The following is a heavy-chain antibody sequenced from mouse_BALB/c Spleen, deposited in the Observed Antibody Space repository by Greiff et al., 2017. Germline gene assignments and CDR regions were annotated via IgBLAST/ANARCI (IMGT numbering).Heavy chain of an antibody. CDR2: ISNGGGST. V-gene: IGHV5-12-2*01. CDR3: ARLEGNYDAMDY. Sequence: EVQLVESGGGLVQPGGSLKLSCAASGFTFSSYTMSWVRQTPEKRLEWVAYISNGGGSTYYPDTVKGRFTISRDNAKNTLYLQMSSLKSEDTAMYYCARLEGNYDAMDYWGQGTSVTVSS. CDR1: GFTFSSYT. J-gene: IGHJ4*01. D-gene: IGHD2-1*01.